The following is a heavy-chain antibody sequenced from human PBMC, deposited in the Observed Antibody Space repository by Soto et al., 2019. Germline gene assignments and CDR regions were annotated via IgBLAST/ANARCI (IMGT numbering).Heavy chain of an antibody. CDR2: ISGSGSTI. V-gene: IGHV3-11*01. D-gene: IGHD3-16*01. CDR1: GLSSSEYY. J-gene: IGHJ6*02. Sequence: GSIRQSCSAAGLSSSEYYMSCIRQVPGKGLELVSYISGSGSTIYYADSGKGRFTISRDNAKNSLYLQMNSLRAEDTAVYYCARDSRPPGWGRYYYGMDVWGQGTT. CDR3: ARDSRPPGWGRYYYGMDV.